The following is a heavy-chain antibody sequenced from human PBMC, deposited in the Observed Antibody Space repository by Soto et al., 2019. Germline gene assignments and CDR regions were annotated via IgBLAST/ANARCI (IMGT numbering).Heavy chain of an antibody. D-gene: IGHD5-18*01. CDR2: IYSDGSGP. J-gene: IGHJ4*02. V-gene: IGHV3-74*03. CDR3: ATLNSFGSDY. CDR1: GFTFGNFW. Sequence: GGSLRLSCAASGFTFGNFWMHWVRQAPGKGLVWVSRIYSDGSGPMYADSVKGRFTISRGNAKSTLYLQMNGLRAEDTAVYYCATLNSFGSDYWGRGTLVTVSS.